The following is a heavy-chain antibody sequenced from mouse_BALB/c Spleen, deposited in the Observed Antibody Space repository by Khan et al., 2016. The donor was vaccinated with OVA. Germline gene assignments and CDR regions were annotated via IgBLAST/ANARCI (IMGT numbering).Heavy chain of an antibody. J-gene: IGHJ2*01. CDR1: GYSFTNYW. Sequence: EVQLQESGTVLARPGASVKMSCKASGYSFTNYWVHWVQQRPGQGLEWIGAIYPGISDTRYNQKFKGKAKLTAVTSASTAYMELSSLTNEDSAVYYCTRSYDSYYFDYWGQGTTLTVSS. CDR3: TRSYDSYYFDY. D-gene: IGHD2-4*01. V-gene: IGHV1-5*01. CDR2: IYPGISDT.